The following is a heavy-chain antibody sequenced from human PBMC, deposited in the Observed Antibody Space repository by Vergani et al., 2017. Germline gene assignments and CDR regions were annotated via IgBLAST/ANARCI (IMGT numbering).Heavy chain of an antibody. CDR2: LRSEGNE. Sequence: QVQLVESGGGVVQPGGSLRLSCATSGFTFRTNGFHWVRQAPGKGLEWVAFLRSEGNEYYADSVKGRFTISRDNSKNTLYLQMSSLRTEDTAVYYCTKRGDYGDYSGSWGQGTLVTDSS. CDR1: GFTFRTNG. CDR3: TKRGDYGDYSGS. V-gene: IGHV3-30*02. D-gene: IGHD3-16*01. J-gene: IGHJ4*02.